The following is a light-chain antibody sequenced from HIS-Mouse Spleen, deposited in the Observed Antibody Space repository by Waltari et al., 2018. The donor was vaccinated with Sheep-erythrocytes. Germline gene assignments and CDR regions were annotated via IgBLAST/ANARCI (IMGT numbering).Light chain of an antibody. CDR3: QQYYSTPLT. Sequence: DIVMTQSPASLAVSLGERATINCKSSQSVLYRSNYKNYLAWYQQKPGQPPKPLIYWASTRESGVPDRFSGSGSGTDFTLTISSLQAEDVAVYYCQQYYSTPLTFGGGTKVEIK. CDR2: WAS. J-gene: IGKJ4*01. CDR1: QSVLYRSNYKNY. V-gene: IGKV4-1*01.